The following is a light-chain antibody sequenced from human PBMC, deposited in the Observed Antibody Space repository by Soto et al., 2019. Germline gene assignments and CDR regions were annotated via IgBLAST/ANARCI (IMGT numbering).Light chain of an antibody. J-gene: IGLJ2*01. CDR1: SSDVGGYNH. CDR3: SSYRSSNTVV. V-gene: IGLV2-14*01. CDR2: DVN. Sequence: QSALTQPASVSGSPGQSITISCTGTSSDVGGYNHVSWYQQYPGKAPKLMIYDVNNRPSGVSNRFSGSKSDNTASLTISGLRAEDEADYYCSSYRSSNTVVFGGGTQLTV.